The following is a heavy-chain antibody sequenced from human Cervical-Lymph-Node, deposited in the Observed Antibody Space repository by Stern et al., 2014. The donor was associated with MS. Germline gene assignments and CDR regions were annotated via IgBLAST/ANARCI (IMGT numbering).Heavy chain of an antibody. CDR3: ATGVYCHTTSCPYSFYYYAMDV. V-gene: IGHV1-24*01. CDR2: FDPEHGEA. CDR1: GYILSELS. J-gene: IGHJ6*02. Sequence: VQLLVSGAELKKPGASVKVSCKVTGYILSELSMHWVRQAPGQGLEWMGGFDPEHGEAIYAQRFQGRLTMTEDTSTNTAYRQLSGLRSEDAAVYFCATGVYCHTTSCPYSFYYYAMDVWGQGTTVTVSS. D-gene: IGHD2-2*01.